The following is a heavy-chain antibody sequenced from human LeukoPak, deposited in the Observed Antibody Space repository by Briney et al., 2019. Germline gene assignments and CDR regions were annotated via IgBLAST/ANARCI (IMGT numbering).Heavy chain of an antibody. Sequence: SVKVSCKASGGTFSSYAISWVRQAPGQGLEWMGGIIPIFVTANYAQKFQGRVTITADESTSTAYTELSSLRSEGTAVYYCARAGXXXGWXSYWGQXTLVXVSS. CDR1: GGTFSSYA. V-gene: IGHV1-69*13. CDR3: ARAGXXXGWXSY. J-gene: IGHJ4*02. CDR2: IIPIFVTA.